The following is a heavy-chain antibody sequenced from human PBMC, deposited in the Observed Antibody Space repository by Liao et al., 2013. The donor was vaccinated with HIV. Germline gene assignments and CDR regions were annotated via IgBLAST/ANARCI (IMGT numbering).Heavy chain of an antibody. V-gene: IGHV4-4*07. D-gene: IGHD3-10*01. CDR1: GVSISRYY. J-gene: IGHJ6*03. CDR3: ARESGITMVRGRYYYYMDV. CDR2: LFSSGST. Sequence: QVHLQESGPGLVKPSETLSLTCTVSGVSISRYYWTWIRQPAGKGLQWIGHLFSSGSTSYNPSLKNRVTMSVDTSKSQFSLNLRSVTAADTAVYYCARESGITMVRGRYYYYMDVWGKGTTVTVSS.